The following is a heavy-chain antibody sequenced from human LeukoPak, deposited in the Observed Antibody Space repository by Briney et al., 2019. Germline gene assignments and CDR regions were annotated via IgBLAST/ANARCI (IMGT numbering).Heavy chain of an antibody. J-gene: IGHJ1*01. D-gene: IGHD3-16*01. CDR3: ARGLFGPRRAFQH. Sequence: KPSQTLSLTCTVSGDSISSGNYYWSWIRQPPGKGLEWIGFIYYSGSTNYNPSLKSRVTISVDTSKNQFSLKLSSVTAADTAVYYCARGLFGPRRAFQHWGQGTLVTVSS. CDR1: GDSISSGNYY. V-gene: IGHV4-61*01. CDR2: IYYSGST.